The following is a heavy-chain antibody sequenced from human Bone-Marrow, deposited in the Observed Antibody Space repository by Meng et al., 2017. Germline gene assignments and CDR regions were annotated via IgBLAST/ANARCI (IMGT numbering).Heavy chain of an antibody. CDR3: ARDGIVGATRGLYFQH. D-gene: IGHD1-26*01. V-gene: IGHV1-69*04. Sequence: SVKVSCKASGATFSSYTISWVRQAPGQGLEWMGRIIPILGIANYAQKFQGRVTITADKSTSTAYMELSSLRSEDTAVYYCARDGIVGATRGLYFQHWGQGTLVTVSS. J-gene: IGHJ1*01. CDR1: GATFSSYT. CDR2: IIPILGIA.